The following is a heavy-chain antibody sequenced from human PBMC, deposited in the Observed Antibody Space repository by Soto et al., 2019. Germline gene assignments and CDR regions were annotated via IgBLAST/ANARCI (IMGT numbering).Heavy chain of an antibody. V-gene: IGHV3-30*18. CDR2: ISYDGSNK. CDR1: GFTFSSYG. Sequence: GGSLRLSCAASGFTFSSYGMHWVRQAPGKGLEWVAVISYDGSNKYYADSVKGRFTISRDNSKNTLYLQMNSLRAEDTAVYYCAKDRQLAGYYFDYWGQGTLVTVSS. J-gene: IGHJ4*02. CDR3: AKDRQLAGYYFDY. D-gene: IGHD6-6*01.